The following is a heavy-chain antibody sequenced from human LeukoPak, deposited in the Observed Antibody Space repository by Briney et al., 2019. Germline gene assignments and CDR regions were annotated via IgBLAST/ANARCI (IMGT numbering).Heavy chain of an antibody. CDR3: VKRGGNYYFDY. V-gene: IGHV3-64D*06. Sequence: GVSLRLSCSASGFTFSAEAMYWVRQAPGKGLEYVSAISSNGGNTYYADSVKGRFTISRDNSKSTLYLQMSSLRADDTAVYYCVKRGGNYYFDYWGQGTLVTVSS. D-gene: IGHD4-23*01. J-gene: IGHJ4*02. CDR2: ISSNGGNT. CDR1: GFTFSAEA.